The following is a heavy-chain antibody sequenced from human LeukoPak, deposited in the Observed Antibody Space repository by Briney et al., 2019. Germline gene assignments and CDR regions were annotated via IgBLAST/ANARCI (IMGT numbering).Heavy chain of an antibody. CDR2: INPNSDGT. Sequence: ASVKVSCTASGYTFTGNYLHWVRQAPGQGLEWMGWINPNSDGTHYAQKFQGRVTMSRDTSISTAYMELSRLRSDDTAVYYCARAIVATFATDYWGQGTLVTVSS. V-gene: IGHV1-2*02. CDR1: GYTFTGNY. CDR3: ARAIVATFATDY. J-gene: IGHJ4*02. D-gene: IGHD5-12*01.